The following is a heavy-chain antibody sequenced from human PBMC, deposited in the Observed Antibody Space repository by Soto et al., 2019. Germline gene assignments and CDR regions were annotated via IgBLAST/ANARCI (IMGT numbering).Heavy chain of an antibody. CDR3: AKPHSGYDADYFDY. J-gene: IGHJ4*02. CDR2: ISWDGGST. Sequence: GESLKISCAASGFTFDDYTMHWVRQAPGKGLEWVSLISWDGGSTYYADSVKGRFTISRDNSKNSLYLQMNSLRTEDTALYYCAKPHSGYDADYFDYWGQGTLVTVSS. V-gene: IGHV3-43*01. D-gene: IGHD5-12*01. CDR1: GFTFDDYT.